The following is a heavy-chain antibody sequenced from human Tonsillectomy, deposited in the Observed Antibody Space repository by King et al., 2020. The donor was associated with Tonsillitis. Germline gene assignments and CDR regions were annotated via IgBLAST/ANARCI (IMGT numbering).Heavy chain of an antibody. D-gene: IGHD3-22*01. V-gene: IGHV3-30*04. CDR3: ARGESYYDSSGYYYR. Sequence: QLVQSGGGVVQPGRSLRLSCAASGFTFSSYAMHWVRQAPGKGLEWVAVISYDGSNKYYADSVKGRFTISRDNSKNTLYLQMNSLRAEDTAVYYCARGESYYDSSGYYYRWGQGTLVTVCS. CDR2: ISYDGSNK. CDR1: GFTFSSYA. J-gene: IGHJ5*02.